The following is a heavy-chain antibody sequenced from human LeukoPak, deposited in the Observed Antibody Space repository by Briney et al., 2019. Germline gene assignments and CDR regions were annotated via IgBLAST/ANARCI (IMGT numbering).Heavy chain of an antibody. CDR2: ISWNSGSI. J-gene: IGHJ4*02. D-gene: IGHD3-22*01. Sequence: GGSLRLSCAAPGFTFDDYAMHWVRQAPGKGLEWVSGISWNSGSIGYADSVKGRFTISRDNAKNSLYLQMNSLRAEDTALYYCAKDLFSGAYDSSGYFDYWGQGTLVTVSS. CDR3: AKDLFSGAYDSSGYFDY. CDR1: GFTFDDYA. V-gene: IGHV3-9*01.